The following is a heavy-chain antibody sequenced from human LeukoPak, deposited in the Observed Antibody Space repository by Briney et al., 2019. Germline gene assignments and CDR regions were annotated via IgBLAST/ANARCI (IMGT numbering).Heavy chain of an antibody. Sequence: GGSLRLSCAASGFTFSSYAMHWVRQAPGKGLEWVAVISYDGSNKYYADSVKGRFTISRDNSKNTLYLQMNSLRAEDTAVYYCAGDQYGGWYYFDYWGQGTLVTVSS. CDR1: GFTFSSYA. D-gene: IGHD6-19*01. CDR3: AGDQYGGWYYFDY. CDR2: ISYDGSNK. J-gene: IGHJ4*02. V-gene: IGHV3-30-3*01.